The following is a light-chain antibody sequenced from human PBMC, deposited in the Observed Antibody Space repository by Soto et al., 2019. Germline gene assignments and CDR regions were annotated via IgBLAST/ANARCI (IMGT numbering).Light chain of an antibody. Sequence: IVLTQFPATLSVSPGERATLSGRASQSVSSSYLAWYQQKPGQAPRLLIYGASYRATGIPDRFSASGSGLDFTLTITRLEPDDSAVYYCQQYGSSPLTFGGGTKVDIK. J-gene: IGKJ4*01. CDR1: QSVSSSY. CDR2: GAS. V-gene: IGKV3-20*01. CDR3: QQYGSSPLT.